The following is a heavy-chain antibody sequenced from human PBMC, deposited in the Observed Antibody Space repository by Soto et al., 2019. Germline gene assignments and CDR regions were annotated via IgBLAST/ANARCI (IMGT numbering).Heavy chain of an antibody. CDR3: AKGLSTSGTYYSPGHV. CDR2: ISYIDGHT. V-gene: IGHV3-23*01. CDR1: GFTFNNYA. J-gene: IGHJ4*02. D-gene: IGHD1-26*01. Sequence: GGSLRLSCVASGFTFNNYAMSWVRQAPGKGPEWVSAISYIDGHTFYAGSVRGRFTVSRDDSKNTLYLQMNSLRAEDTAIYYCAKGLSTSGTYYSPGHVWGQGTLVTVSS.